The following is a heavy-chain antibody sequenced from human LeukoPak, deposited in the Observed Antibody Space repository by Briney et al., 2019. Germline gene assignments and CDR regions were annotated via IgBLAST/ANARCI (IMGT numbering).Heavy chain of an antibody. CDR1: GGSISSSSYY. D-gene: IGHD5-12*01. CDR2: MYYSGSS. V-gene: IGHV4-39*01. CDR3: ARQYSGYLRNWFDP. J-gene: IGHJ5*02. Sequence: KPSETLSLTCTVSGGSISSSSYYWGWIRQPPGKGLEWIGSMYYSGSSYYNPSLKSRVTISVDTSKNQFSLKLSSVTAADTAVYYCARQYSGYLRNWFDPWGQGTLVTVSS.